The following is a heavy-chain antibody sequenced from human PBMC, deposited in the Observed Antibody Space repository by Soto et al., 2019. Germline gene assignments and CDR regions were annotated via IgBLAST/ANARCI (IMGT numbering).Heavy chain of an antibody. CDR1: GGSISSSNW. V-gene: IGHV4-4*02. D-gene: IGHD3-10*01. J-gene: IGHJ5*02. Sequence: VQLQESGPGLVKPSGTLSLTCAVSGGSISSSNWWSWVRQPPGKGLEWIGEIYHSGSTNYNPSLKIRVTISVDKSKNQFSLGLSSVTAADTAVYHCVRRQGIMGSWGQGTLVTVSS. CDR3: VRRQGIMGS. CDR2: IYHSGST.